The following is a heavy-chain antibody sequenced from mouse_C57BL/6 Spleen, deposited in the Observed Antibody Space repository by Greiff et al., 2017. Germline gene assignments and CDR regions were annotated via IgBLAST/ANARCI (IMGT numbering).Heavy chain of an antibody. Sequence: EVQRVESGGDLVKPGGSLKLSCAASGFTFSSYGMSWVRQTPDKRLEWVATMSSGGSYTYSPDSVEGRFTISRDNAKNTLYLQMSSLKSEDTAMYDCARHHYDYGYFDYWGQGTTLTVSS. CDR2: MSSGGSYT. CDR3: ARHHYDYGYFDY. CDR1: GFTFSSYG. D-gene: IGHD2-4*01. V-gene: IGHV5-6*01. J-gene: IGHJ2*01.